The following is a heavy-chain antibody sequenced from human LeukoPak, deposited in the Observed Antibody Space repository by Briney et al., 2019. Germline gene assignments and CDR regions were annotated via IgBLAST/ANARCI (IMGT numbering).Heavy chain of an antibody. CDR3: ARGRGYSSSWYLESWYYYYYMDV. CDR1: GYTFTGYY. V-gene: IGHV1-2*02. J-gene: IGHJ6*03. D-gene: IGHD6-13*01. CDR2: INPNSDGT. Sequence: ASVKVSCKASGYTFTGYYMHWVRQAPGQGLEWMGWINPNSDGTNYAQKFQGRVTMTRNTSISTAYMELSSLRSEDTAVYYCARGRGYSSSWYLESWYYYYYMDVWGKGTTVTVSS.